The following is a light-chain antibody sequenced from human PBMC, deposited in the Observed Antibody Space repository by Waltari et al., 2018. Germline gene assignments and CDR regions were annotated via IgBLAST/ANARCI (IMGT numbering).Light chain of an antibody. CDR2: SNN. CDR3: ATWDGSLSGVV. V-gene: IGLV1-44*01. Sequence: QSVLTQAPSASGTPGQRVLISCSGSSSTIGGNTVNWYQQLPGTAPKLLLYSNNQRPSGVPDRFSGSKSGTSASLAISGLQAEDEADYYCATWDGSLSGVVFGSGTKVTVL. CDR1: SSTIGGNT. J-gene: IGLJ1*01.